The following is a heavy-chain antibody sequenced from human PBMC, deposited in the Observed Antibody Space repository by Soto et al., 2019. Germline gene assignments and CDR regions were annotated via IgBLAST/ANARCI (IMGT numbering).Heavy chain of an antibody. V-gene: IGHV1-69*19. CDR2: ISPMFGAA. J-gene: IGHJ4*02. D-gene: IGHD3-10*01. CDR1: GGTFNTYA. CDR3: AREVQVHTPAFVY. Sequence: QVQLVPSGAEMKKPGSSVKVSCQSSGGTFNTYAMNWVRQAPGQGPEWMGDISPMFGAAHYAPKFQGRVTITADESTGTSYMKLSSLTSEDTALYFCAREVQVHTPAFVYWGQGTLVTVSS.